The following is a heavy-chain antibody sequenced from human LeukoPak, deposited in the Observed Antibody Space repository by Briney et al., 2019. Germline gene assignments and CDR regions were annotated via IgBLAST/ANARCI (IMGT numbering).Heavy chain of an antibody. V-gene: IGHV1-18*01. Sequence: GASVKVSCKASGYTFTSYGISWVRQAPGQGLEWMGWISAYNGNTNYAQKLQGRVTMTTDTSTSTAYMELRSLRSDDTAVYYCARARPKISGSYRGRQNDYWGQGTLVTVSS. J-gene: IGHJ4*02. CDR2: ISAYNGNT. CDR1: GYTFTSYG. CDR3: ARARPKISGSYRGRQNDY. D-gene: IGHD1-26*01.